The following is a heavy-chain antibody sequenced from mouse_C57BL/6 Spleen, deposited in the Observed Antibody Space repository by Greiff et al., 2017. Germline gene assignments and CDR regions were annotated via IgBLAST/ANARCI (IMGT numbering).Heavy chain of an antibody. D-gene: IGHD1-1*01. Sequence: VQLQQSGTVLARPGASVKMSCKTSGYTFTSYWMHWVKQRPGQGLEWIGAIYPGNSDTSYNQKFKGKAKLTAVTSASTAYMELSSLTNEDSAVYYCTRDYYGSSDYAMDYWGQGTSVTVSS. CDR2: IYPGNSDT. J-gene: IGHJ4*01. CDR3: TRDYYGSSDYAMDY. V-gene: IGHV1-5*01. CDR1: GYTFTSYW.